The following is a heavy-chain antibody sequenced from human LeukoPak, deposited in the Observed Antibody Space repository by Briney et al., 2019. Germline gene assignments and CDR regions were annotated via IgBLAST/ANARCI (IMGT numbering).Heavy chain of an antibody. Sequence: GRSLRLSCAASGFTFSSYAMHWVRQAPGKGLEWVAVISYDGSNKYYADSVKGRFTISRDNSKNTLYLQMNSLRAEDTAVYYCVREAVAGTEQDAAIDYWGQGTLVTVSS. D-gene: IGHD6-19*01. V-gene: IGHV3-30*04. CDR3: VREAVAGTEQDAAIDY. CDR2: ISYDGSNK. CDR1: GFTFSSYA. J-gene: IGHJ4*02.